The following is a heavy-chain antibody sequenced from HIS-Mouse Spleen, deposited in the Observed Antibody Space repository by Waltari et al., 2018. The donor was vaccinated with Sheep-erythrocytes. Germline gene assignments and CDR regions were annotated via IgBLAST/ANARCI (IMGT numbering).Heavy chain of an antibody. CDR2: IKSKTDGGTT. Sequence: EVQLVESGGGLVKPGGSLRLPCAAAGFTFSNALMRWVRQAPGKGLEWVGRIKSKTDGGTTDYAAPVKGRFTISRDDSKNTLYLQMNSLKTEDTAVYYCTTDPYVWLLSHWGQGTLVTVSS. CDR1: GFTFSNAL. D-gene: IGHD3-9*01. V-gene: IGHV3-15*01. CDR3: TTDPYVWLLSH. J-gene: IGHJ4*02.